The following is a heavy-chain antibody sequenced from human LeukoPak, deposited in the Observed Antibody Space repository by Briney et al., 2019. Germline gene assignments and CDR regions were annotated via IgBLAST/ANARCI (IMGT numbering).Heavy chain of an antibody. CDR3: ANDGYKGY. J-gene: IGHJ4*02. V-gene: IGHV4-34*01. D-gene: IGHD5-24*01. CDR1: GESFSDYS. Sequence: SETLSLTCAVYGESFSDYSWSWIRQPPGKGLEWIGEINHSGSAYYNPSLKSRVTISVDTSKNQISLKLTSVTAADTAIYYCANDGYKGYWGQGTLVTVSS. CDR2: INHSGSA.